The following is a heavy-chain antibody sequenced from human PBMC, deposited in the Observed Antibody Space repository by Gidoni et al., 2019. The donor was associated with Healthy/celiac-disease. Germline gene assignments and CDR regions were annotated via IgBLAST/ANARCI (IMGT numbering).Heavy chain of an antibody. Sequence: QLQLQESGPGLVKPSETLSLTCTVSGGSISSSSYYWGWIRQPPGKGLEWIGSIYYSGSTYYNPSLKSRVTISVDTSKNQFSLKLSSVTAADTAVYYCARQGVITGTDYYYYGMDVWGQGTTVTVSS. V-gene: IGHV4-39*01. J-gene: IGHJ6*02. D-gene: IGHD1-20*01. CDR2: IYYSGST. CDR3: ARQGVITGTDYYYYGMDV. CDR1: GGSISSSSYY.